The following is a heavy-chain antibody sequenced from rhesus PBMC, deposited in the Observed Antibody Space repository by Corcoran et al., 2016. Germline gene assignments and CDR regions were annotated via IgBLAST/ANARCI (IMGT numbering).Heavy chain of an antibody. V-gene: IGHV4-173*01. CDR2: ISGSGGST. CDR1: GGSISSNY. Sequence: QLQLQESGPGLVKPSETLSLTCAVSGGSISSNYWSWIRQPPGKGLVWIGRISGSGGSTDYNPSLKSRVTISTDTSKNQFSLKLSSVTAADTAVYYCARDQEDDYGYYYTTLFDYWGQGVLVTVSS. J-gene: IGHJ4*01. CDR3: ARDQEDDYGYYYTTLFDY. D-gene: IGHD3-9*01.